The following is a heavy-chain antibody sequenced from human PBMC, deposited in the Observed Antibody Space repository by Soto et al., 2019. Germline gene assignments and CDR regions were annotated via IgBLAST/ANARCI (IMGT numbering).Heavy chain of an antibody. CDR2: ISGNAGST. CDR3: AKSRQQLIGYYYYYGMDV. J-gene: IGHJ6*02. Sequence: GGSLRLSCAASGFTFSKNAMSWVRQAPGKGLEWVSSISGNAGSTYYADSVKGRLTISRDNSKNTLFLQMNSLRAEDTAVYYCAKSRQQLIGYYYYYGMDVWGQGDTVTVSS. V-gene: IGHV3-23*01. D-gene: IGHD3-22*01. CDR1: GFTFSKNA.